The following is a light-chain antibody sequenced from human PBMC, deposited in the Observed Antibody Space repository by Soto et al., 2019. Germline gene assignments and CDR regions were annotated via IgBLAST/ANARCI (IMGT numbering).Light chain of an antibody. Sequence: DIVMTQSPDSLAVSLGERATINCKSSQSLLYSSDNKNYLAWYQQKAGQPPKLLIYWASTRESGVPDRFSGRGAGTDVSLTISSVRGVDGGVYYCQQWLGTTPYTFGQGNKLEVK. CDR1: QSLLYSSDNKNY. CDR2: WAS. CDR3: QQWLGTTPYT. V-gene: IGKV4-1*01. J-gene: IGKJ2*01.